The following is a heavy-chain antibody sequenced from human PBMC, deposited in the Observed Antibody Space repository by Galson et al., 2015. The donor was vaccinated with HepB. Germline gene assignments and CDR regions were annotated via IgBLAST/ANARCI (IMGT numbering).Heavy chain of an antibody. V-gene: IGHV1-69*04. CDR2: IIPILGIA. CDR1: GYSFTSYW. J-gene: IGHJ3*02. Sequence: QSGAEVKKPGESLRISCKGSGYSFTSYWISWVRQAPGQGLEWMGRIIPILGIANYAQKFQGRVTITADKSTSTAYMELSSLRSEDTAVCYCASNARLRAYKGAFDIWGQGTMVTVSS. D-gene: IGHD4-17*01. CDR3: ASNARLRAYKGAFDI.